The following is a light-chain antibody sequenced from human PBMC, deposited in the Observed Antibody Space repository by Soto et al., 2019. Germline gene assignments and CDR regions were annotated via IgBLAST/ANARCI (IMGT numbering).Light chain of an antibody. CDR3: QQYDSSPRT. CDR1: QSVSIY. V-gene: IGKV3-11*01. J-gene: IGKJ1*01. CDR2: EAS. Sequence: IVLTQSPATLSLSPGERATLSCRTSQSVSIYLAWYQQRPGQAPRLLIHEASNRATGIPVRFSGSGSGTDFTLTISRLEPEDFAVYWCQQYDSSPRTFGQGTKVDIK.